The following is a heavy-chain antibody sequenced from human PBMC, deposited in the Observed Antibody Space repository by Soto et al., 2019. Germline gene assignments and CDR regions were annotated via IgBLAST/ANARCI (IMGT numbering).Heavy chain of an antibody. J-gene: IGHJ4*02. V-gene: IGHV4-31*03. CDR3: AMAVYSGSSRYSYH. CDR1: GGSISSGGYY. Sequence: SETLSLTCSVSGGSISSGGYYWSWIRQHPGEGLEWIGYIYYSGTTFYNPSLESRVTISVDTSQNQFSLKLSSVTAADTAVYYCAMAVYSGSSRYSYHWGQGSLVTVSS. D-gene: IGHD3-10*01. CDR2: IYYSGTT.